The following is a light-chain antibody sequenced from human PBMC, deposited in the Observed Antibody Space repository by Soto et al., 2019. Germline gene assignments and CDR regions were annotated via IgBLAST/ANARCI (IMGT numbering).Light chain of an antibody. CDR1: QSICIY. CDR2: AAS. J-gene: IGKJ1*01. V-gene: IGKV1-39*01. CDR3: KQRYPTPPRT. Sequence: DIQMTQSPSSLSASVGDRLTITCRASQSICIYLNWYQQKPGKAPKLLIYAASSLQSGVPSRFSGSGSGTEFMLTVTNLQTEAPASCCSKQRYPTPPRTSGKGTNVAIK.